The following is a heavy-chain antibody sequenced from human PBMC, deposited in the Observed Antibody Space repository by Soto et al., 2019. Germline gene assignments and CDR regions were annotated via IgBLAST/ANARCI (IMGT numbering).Heavy chain of an antibody. CDR1: GYIFTTYG. J-gene: IGHJ4*02. V-gene: IGHV1-18*01. Sequence: QVHLVQSGAEVKKPGASVKVSCKGSGYIFTTYGITWVRQAPGQGLEWMGWISAHNGNTNYAQKLQGRVTVTRDTSTSTAYMALRNLRSDDTAVYYCARGRYGDYWGQGAPVTVSS. D-gene: IGHD1-1*01. CDR3: ARGRYGDY. CDR2: ISAHNGNT.